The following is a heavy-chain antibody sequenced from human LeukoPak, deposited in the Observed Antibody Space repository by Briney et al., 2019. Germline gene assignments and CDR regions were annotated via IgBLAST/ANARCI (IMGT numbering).Heavy chain of an antibody. CDR1: GFTFDDYG. Sequence: PGGSLRLSCAASGFTFDDYGMSWVRQAPGKGLECVSAISGRGGTTYYADSVKGRFTISRDNSKNTLYLQMNSLRAEDTAVYYCAKDLGYDYVWGEGNFYDYWGQGTLVTVSS. D-gene: IGHD3-16*01. CDR2: ISGRGGTT. V-gene: IGHV3-23*01. J-gene: IGHJ4*02. CDR3: AKDLGYDYVWGEGNFYDY.